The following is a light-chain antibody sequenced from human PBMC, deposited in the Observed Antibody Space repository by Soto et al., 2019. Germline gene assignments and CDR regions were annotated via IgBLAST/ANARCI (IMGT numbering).Light chain of an antibody. CDR1: TSDVGGYNY. Sequence: QSALTQPGSVSGSPGQSITISCTGTTSDVGGYNYVSWYQQHPGKVPKLLIHEVSNRPSGVSNRFSGSKSGNTASLTISGLQAEDEADYYCLSKTSSISYVFGTGTRSPS. J-gene: IGLJ1*01. V-gene: IGLV2-14*01. CDR3: LSKTSSISYV. CDR2: EVS.